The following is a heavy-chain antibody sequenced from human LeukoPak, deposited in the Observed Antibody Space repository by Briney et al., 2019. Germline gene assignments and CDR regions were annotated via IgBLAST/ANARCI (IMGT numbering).Heavy chain of an antibody. D-gene: IGHD6-19*01. J-gene: IGHJ4*02. Sequence: GGSLRLSCSASGFTFNNYEMSWVRQAPGKGLEWVSYISSSGSISYYSDSVKGRFTISRDNAKNSVSLQLNTLRAEDTGVYYCARQAYGSGWFWGQGTLVSVSS. CDR2: ISSSGSIS. V-gene: IGHV3-48*03. CDR1: GFTFNNYE. CDR3: ARQAYGSGWF.